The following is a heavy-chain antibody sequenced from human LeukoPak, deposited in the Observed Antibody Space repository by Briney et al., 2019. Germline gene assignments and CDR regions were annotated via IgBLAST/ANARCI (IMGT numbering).Heavy chain of an antibody. D-gene: IGHD3-22*01. Sequence: ASVKVSCKVSGYTLTELSMHWVRQAPGKGLEWMGGFDPEDGETIYAQKFQGRVTMTEDTSTDTAYMELSSLRSEDTAVYYCATSSPRIGGMIDDAFDIWGQGTMVTVSS. CDR3: ATSSPRIGGMIDDAFDI. CDR2: FDPEDGET. J-gene: IGHJ3*02. V-gene: IGHV1-24*01. CDR1: GYTLTELS.